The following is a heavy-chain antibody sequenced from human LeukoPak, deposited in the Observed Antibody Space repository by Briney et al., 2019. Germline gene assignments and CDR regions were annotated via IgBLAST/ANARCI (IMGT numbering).Heavy chain of an antibody. D-gene: IGHD3-10*01. V-gene: IGHV3-30*18. CDR2: ISFDGSTK. CDR3: VKDWGRQFASGSSYFDY. J-gene: IGHJ4*02. CDR1: GFTFSNYG. Sequence: GGSLRLSCAASGFTFSNYGMHWVRQAPGKGLEWVAVISFDGSTKYSADSVKGRFTISRDNSKNTMYLQMNSLRAEDTAVYYCVKDWGRQFASGSSYFDYWGQGTLVTVSS.